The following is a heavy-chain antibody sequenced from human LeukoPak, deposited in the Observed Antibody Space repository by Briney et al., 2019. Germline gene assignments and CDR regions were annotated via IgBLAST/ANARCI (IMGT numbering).Heavy chain of an antibody. CDR3: ARARAERKSGGFARWLQQRAFDI. Sequence: SVKVSCKASGGTFSSYAISWVRQAPGQGLEWMGGIIPIFGTANYAQKFQGRVTITTDESTSTAYMELSSLRSEDTAVYYCARARAERKSGGFARWLQQRAFDIWGQGTMVTVSS. D-gene: IGHD5-24*01. J-gene: IGHJ3*02. CDR2: IIPIFGTA. V-gene: IGHV1-69*05. CDR1: GGTFSSYA.